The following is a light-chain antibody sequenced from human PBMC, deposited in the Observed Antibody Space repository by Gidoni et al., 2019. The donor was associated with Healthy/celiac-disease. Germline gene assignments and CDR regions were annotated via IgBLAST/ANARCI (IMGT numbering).Light chain of an antibody. Sequence: QSALTQPASVSGSPGQSITISCTGTISDVGSYNLVSWYQQHPGKAPKLMIYEGSKRPSGVSNRFSGSKSGNTASLTISGLQAEDEADYYCCSYAGSSTFYVFGTGTKVT. CDR2: EGS. CDR3: CSYAGSSTFYV. J-gene: IGLJ1*01. CDR1: ISDVGSYNL. V-gene: IGLV2-23*01.